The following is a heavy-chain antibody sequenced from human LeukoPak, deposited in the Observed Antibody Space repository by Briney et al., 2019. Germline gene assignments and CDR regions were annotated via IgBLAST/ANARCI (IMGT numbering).Heavy chain of an antibody. Sequence: SVKVSCKASGGSFSSYHISWVRQAPGQGLEWMGRIIPFFDSANYAQKFQGRVSITADKSTSTAYMELSSLRSEDTAVYYCATYDFWSGYSGRVWGQGTLVTVSS. D-gene: IGHD3-3*01. CDR2: IIPFFDSA. V-gene: IGHV1-69*06. CDR1: GGSFSSYH. CDR3: ATYDFWSGYSGRV. J-gene: IGHJ4*02.